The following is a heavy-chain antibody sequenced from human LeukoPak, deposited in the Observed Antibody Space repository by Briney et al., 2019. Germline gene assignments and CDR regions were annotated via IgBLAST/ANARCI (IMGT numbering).Heavy chain of an antibody. D-gene: IGHD3-10*01. CDR3: ARVNLVRGVSDF. CDR2: IYDGGAP. J-gene: IGHJ4*02. CDR1: GFTVSSNY. Sequence: GGSLRLSCAASGFTVSSNYMTWVRQAPGKGLEWVSIIYDGGAPDYTDSVKGRFTISRDNSENTLYLQMHSLRAEDTAVYFCARVNLVRGVSDFWGQGTLVIVSP. V-gene: IGHV3-66*01.